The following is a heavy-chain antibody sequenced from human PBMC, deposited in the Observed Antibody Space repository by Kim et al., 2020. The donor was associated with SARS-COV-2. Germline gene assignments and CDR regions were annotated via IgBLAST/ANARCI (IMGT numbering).Heavy chain of an antibody. V-gene: IGHV4-34*01. Sequence: SETLSLTCAVYGGSFSGYYWSWIRQPPGKGLEWIGEINHSGSTNYNPSLKSRVTISVDTSKNQFSLKLSSVTAADTAVYYCARGRRTRYCSGGSCSLFDYCGQGTLVTVSS. CDR1: GGSFSGYY. CDR3: ARGRRTRYCSGGSCSLFDY. CDR2: INHSGST. J-gene: IGHJ4*02. D-gene: IGHD2-15*01.